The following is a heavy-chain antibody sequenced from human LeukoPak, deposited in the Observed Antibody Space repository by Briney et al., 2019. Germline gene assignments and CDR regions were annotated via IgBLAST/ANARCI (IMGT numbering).Heavy chain of an antibody. CDR1: GGSISSSSYY. D-gene: IGHD5-18*01. Sequence: SETLSLTCTVSGGSISSSSYYWGWIRQPPGKGLEWIRSISYSGSTYYNPSLKSRVTISVDTSKNQFSLKLSSVTASDTAVYYCATLNVGHSYGLYFDYWGQGTLVTVSS. V-gene: IGHV4-39*01. J-gene: IGHJ4*02. CDR3: ATLNVGHSYGLYFDY. CDR2: ISYSGST.